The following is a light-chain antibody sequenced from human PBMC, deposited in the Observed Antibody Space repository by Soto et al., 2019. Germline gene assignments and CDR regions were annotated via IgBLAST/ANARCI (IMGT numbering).Light chain of an antibody. CDR2: GTS. J-gene: IGKJ1*01. CDR1: QSVISSY. V-gene: IGKV3-20*01. Sequence: EIVLTQSPGTLSLSPGERATLSCRASQSVISSYLAWYQQKPGQAPRLLIYGTSSRATGIPDRFSGGGSGTDFTLTINRLEAEDFAVYYCQQYDGSPPRTFGPGTKVEIK. CDR3: QQYDGSPPRT.